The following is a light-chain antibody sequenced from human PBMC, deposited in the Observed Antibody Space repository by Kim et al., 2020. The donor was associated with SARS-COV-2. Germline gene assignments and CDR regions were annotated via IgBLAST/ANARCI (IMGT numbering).Light chain of an antibody. CDR2: GKN. Sequence: SSELTRDPAVSVALGQTVRITCQGDSLRSYYASWYQQKPGQAPVLVIYGKNNRPSGIPDRFSGSSSGNTASLTITGAQAEDEADYYCNSRDSSGNHWVFGGGTQLIVL. CDR3: NSRDSSGNHWV. CDR1: SLRSYY. J-gene: IGLJ3*02. V-gene: IGLV3-19*01.